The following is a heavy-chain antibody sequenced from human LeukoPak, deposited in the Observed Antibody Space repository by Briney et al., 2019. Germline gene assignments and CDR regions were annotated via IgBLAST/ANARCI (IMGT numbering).Heavy chain of an antibody. D-gene: IGHD5-12*01. CDR1: GYTFTSYG. J-gene: IGHJ4*02. V-gene: IGHV1-18*01. CDR2: ISAYNGNT. Sequence: ASVKVSCKASGYTFTSYGISRVRRAPGQGLEWMGWISAYNGNTNYAQKLQGRVTMTTDTSTSTAYMELRSLRSDDTAVYYCARVERDSGYDDYWGQGTLVTVSS. CDR3: ARVERDSGYDDY.